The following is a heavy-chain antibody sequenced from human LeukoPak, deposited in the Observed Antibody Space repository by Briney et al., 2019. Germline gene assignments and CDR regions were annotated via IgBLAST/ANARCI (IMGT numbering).Heavy chain of an antibody. CDR1: GGSFSGYY. V-gene: IGHV4-34*01. D-gene: IGHD3-22*01. J-gene: IGHJ4*02. CDR3: ARGPYDSSRD. Sequence: SETLSLTCAVYGGSFSGYYWSWIRQPPGKGLEWIGEINHSGNTNYNPSLTSRVTISVDTSKNQFSLKLSSVTAADTAVYYCARGPYDSSRDWGQGTLVTVSS. CDR2: INHSGNT.